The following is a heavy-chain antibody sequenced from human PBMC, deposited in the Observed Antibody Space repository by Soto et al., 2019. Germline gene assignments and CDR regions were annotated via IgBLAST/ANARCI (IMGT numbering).Heavy chain of an antibody. J-gene: IGHJ4*02. V-gene: IGHV3-23*01. CDR3: AKDPNPLPDYDILTGYLYY. CDR2: ISGSGGST. D-gene: IGHD3-9*01. Sequence: PGGSLRLSCAASGFTFSSYAMSWVRQAPGKGLEWVSAISGSGGSTYYADYVKGRFTISRDNSKNTLYLQMNSLRAEDTAVYYCAKDPNPLPDYDILTGYLYYWGQGTLVTVSS. CDR1: GFTFSSYA.